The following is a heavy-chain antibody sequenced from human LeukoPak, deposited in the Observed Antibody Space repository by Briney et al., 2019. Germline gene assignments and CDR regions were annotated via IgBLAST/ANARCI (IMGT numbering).Heavy chain of an antibody. J-gene: IGHJ4*02. D-gene: IGHD3-9*01. Sequence: GGSLRLSCAASGFTFSSYGMHWVRQAPGKGLEWVAFIRHDGSNKYYADSVKGRFTISRDNSKNTLYLQMNSLRAEDTAVYYCAKDHRYYDILTPYYFDYWGQGTLVTVSS. CDR1: GFTFSSYG. CDR2: IRHDGSNK. CDR3: AKDHRYYDILTPYYFDY. V-gene: IGHV3-30*02.